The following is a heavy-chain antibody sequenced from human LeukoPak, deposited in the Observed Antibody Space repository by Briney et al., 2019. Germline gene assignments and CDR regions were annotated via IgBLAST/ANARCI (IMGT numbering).Heavy chain of an antibody. V-gene: IGHV3-66*01. J-gene: IGHJ4*02. CDR3: ARSPPTSAFDY. CDR2: IYSGGST. D-gene: IGHD4-11*01. Sequence: GGSLRLSCAASGFTFSSYAMSWVRQAPGKGLEWVSVIYSGGSTYYADSVKGRFTISRDNSKNTLYLQMNSLRAEDTAVYYCARSPPTSAFDYWGQGTLVTVSS. CDR1: GFTFSSYA.